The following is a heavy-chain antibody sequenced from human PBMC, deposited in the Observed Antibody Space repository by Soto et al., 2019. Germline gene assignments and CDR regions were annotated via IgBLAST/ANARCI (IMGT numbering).Heavy chain of an antibody. Sequence: SETLSLTCTVSGGPFSAGGYYWSWIRQAPGKGLEWIGYILQNGDTSHNPPLKSRVTISTDTSKRQFSLKLTSVTAADTAVYYCARGDSTVSSVFDYWGQGLLVTVSS. CDR3: ARGDSTVSSVFDY. D-gene: IGHD4-17*01. V-gene: IGHV4-31*03. CDR1: GGPFSAGGYY. J-gene: IGHJ4*02. CDR2: ILQNGDT.